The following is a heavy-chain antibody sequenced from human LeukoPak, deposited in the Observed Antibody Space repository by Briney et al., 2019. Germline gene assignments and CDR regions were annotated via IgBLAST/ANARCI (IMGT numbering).Heavy chain of an antibody. CDR1: GYTFTGYY. CDR3: ARDMRLLWFGERIGGAY. D-gene: IGHD3-10*01. Sequence: ASVKVSCKASGYTFTGYYMHWVRQAPGQGLEWMGWINPNSGGTNYAQKFQGRVTMTRDTSISTAYMELSRLRSDDTAVCYCARDMRLLWFGERIGGAYWGQGTLVTVSS. J-gene: IGHJ4*02. CDR2: INPNSGGT. V-gene: IGHV1-2*02.